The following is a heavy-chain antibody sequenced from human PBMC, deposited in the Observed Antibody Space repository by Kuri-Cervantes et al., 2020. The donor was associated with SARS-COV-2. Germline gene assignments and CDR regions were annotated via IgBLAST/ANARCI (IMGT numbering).Heavy chain of an antibody. CDR1: GFTFSSYS. Sequence: GGSLRLSCAASGFTFSSYSMNWVRQAPGKGLEWVSSISSSSSYIYYADSVKGRFTISRDNAKNSLYLQMNSLRAEDTAVYYCARDRGDFWSGSINYWGQGTLVTVSS. J-gene: IGHJ4*02. CDR2: ISSSSSYI. D-gene: IGHD3-3*01. V-gene: IGHV3-21*01. CDR3: ARDRGDFWSGSINY.